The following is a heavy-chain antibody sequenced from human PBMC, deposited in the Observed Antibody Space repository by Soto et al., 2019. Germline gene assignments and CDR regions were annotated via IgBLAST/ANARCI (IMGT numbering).Heavy chain of an antibody. V-gene: IGHV4-34*01. D-gene: IGHD7-27*01. CDR2: VSHSGNT. CDR3: ARAKFESTGWHQFDI. J-gene: IGHJ4*02. Sequence: SAPLSLTCTVPGGSFTGHFWRWVRQPPGKGLEWIGEVSHSGNTKYYPSLRSRVTLSVDSSKNQISLALTSVTAADTAVYYCARAKFESTGWHQFDIWGQGTLVTVSS. CDR1: GGSFTGHF.